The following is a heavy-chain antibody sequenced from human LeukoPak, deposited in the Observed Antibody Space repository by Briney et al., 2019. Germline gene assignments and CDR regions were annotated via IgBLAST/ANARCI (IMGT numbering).Heavy chain of an antibody. CDR2: IYTGGNT. D-gene: IGHD3-22*01. CDR1: GFTVDSNY. Sequence: GGSLRFSCAASGFTVDSNYLSWVRQAPGKGLEWVSTIYTGGNTYYAASVKGRFTISRDFSKNTVFLHMNSLRAEDTAMYYCAGGDDSGYYDYFDYWGQGALVTVSS. CDR3: AGGDDSGYYDYFDY. V-gene: IGHV3-53*01. J-gene: IGHJ4*02.